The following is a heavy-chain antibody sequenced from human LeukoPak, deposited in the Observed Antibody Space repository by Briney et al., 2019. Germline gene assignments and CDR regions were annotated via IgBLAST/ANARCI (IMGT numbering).Heavy chain of an antibody. CDR1: GGSFSGYY. Sequence: SETLSLTCAVYGGSFSGYYWSWIRQPPGKGLEWIGEINHSGSTNYNPSLKSRVTISVDTSKNQLSLKLSSVTAADTAVYYCARGVGVAAAGMGDYWGQGTLVTVSS. CDR2: INHSGST. V-gene: IGHV4-34*01. J-gene: IGHJ4*02. D-gene: IGHD6-13*01. CDR3: ARGVGVAAAGMGDY.